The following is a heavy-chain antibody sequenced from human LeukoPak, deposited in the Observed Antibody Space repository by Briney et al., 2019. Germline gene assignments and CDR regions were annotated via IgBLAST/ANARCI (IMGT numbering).Heavy chain of an antibody. J-gene: IGHJ5*02. CDR1: GGSFSGYY. Sequence: SETLSLTCAVFGGSFSGYYWSWIRQPPGKGLEWIGEINHSGSTNYNPSLKSRVTISVDTSKNQFSPKQSSVTAADTAVYYCARGPIGGWLNNWFDLWGQGTLVTVSS. V-gene: IGHV4-34*01. D-gene: IGHD6-19*01. CDR3: ARGPIGGWLNNWFDL. CDR2: INHSGST.